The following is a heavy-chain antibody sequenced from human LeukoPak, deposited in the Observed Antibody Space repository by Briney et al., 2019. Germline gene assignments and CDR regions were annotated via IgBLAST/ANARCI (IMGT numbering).Heavy chain of an antibody. CDR3: ARVRGSSGYYYYGMDV. J-gene: IGHJ6*02. Sequence: GGSLRLSCAASGFTVSSNYMSWVRQAPGKGLEWVSVIYSGGSTYYADSVKGRFTISRDNSKNTLYLQMNSLRAEDTAVYYCARVRGSSGYYYYGMDVWGQGTTVTVSS. V-gene: IGHV3-53*01. D-gene: IGHD6-6*01. CDR2: IYSGGST. CDR1: GFTVSSNY.